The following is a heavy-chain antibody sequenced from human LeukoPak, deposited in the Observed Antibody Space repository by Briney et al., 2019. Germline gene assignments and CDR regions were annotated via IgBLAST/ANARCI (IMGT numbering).Heavy chain of an antibody. CDR3: ARDPCGRCSSTRCPKRSCYFDY. D-gene: IGHD2-2*01. J-gene: IGHJ4*02. Sequence: GGSLRLSCAASGFTFSSYAMHWVRQAPGKGLEWVAVISYDGSNKYYADSVKGRFTISRDNSKNTLYLQMDSLRAEDTAVYYCARDPCGRCSSTRCPKRSCYFDYWGQGTRVTVSS. V-gene: IGHV3-30-3*01. CDR2: ISYDGSNK. CDR1: GFTFSSYA.